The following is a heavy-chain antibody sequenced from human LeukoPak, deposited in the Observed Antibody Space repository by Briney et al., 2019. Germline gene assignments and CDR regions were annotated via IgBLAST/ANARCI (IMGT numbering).Heavy chain of an antibody. J-gene: IGHJ3*02. D-gene: IGHD3-22*01. V-gene: IGHV3-21*04. CDR1: GFTFSSYS. CDR2: ITTSSSYI. Sequence: GGSLRLSCAASGFTFSSYSMNWVRQAPGKGLEWVSSITTSSSYIYYADSVKGRFTISRDNAKNSLYLQMNSLRAEDTALYYCARGGRLTMIWNGAFDIWGQGTMVTVSS. CDR3: ARGGRLTMIWNGAFDI.